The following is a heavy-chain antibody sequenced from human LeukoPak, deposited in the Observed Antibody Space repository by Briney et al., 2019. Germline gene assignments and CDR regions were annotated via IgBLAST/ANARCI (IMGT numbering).Heavy chain of an antibody. J-gene: IGHJ4*02. CDR3: ARPGATLNAPVNY. CDR2: ISGSGDNT. CDR1: GFTFSIYA. D-gene: IGHD1-26*01. V-gene: IGHV3-23*01. Sequence: GGSLRLSCAVSGFTFSIYAMSWVRQAPGKGLEWVSSISGSGDNTYYADSMKGRFTISRDNAKNSLYLQMNSLRAEDTAVYYCARPGATLNAPVNYWGQGTLVTVSS.